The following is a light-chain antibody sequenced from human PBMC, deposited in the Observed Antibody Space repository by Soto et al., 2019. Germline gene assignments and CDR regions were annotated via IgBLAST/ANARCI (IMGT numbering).Light chain of an antibody. CDR2: GAS. CDR3: QQYNKWPWT. Sequence: EIVMTQSPATLSMSPGERATLSCRASQSVRSNLAWYHQKPGQAPRLLIYGASTRATGIPARFSGSGSGTEFTLTINNLQSEDFAVYYCQQYNKWPWTFGQGTKVDNK. V-gene: IGKV3D-15*01. J-gene: IGKJ1*01. CDR1: QSVRSN.